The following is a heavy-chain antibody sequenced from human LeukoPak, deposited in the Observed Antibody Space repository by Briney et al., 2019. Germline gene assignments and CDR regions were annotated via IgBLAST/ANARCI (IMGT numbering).Heavy chain of an antibody. CDR1: GISISSYA. D-gene: IGHD6-13*01. Sequence: GGSLRLSCAASGISISSYAMSWVRQAPGKGLEWASSISGSGGSTYHADSVKGRFTISRDSSKNTLYLQMNSLRAEDTAIYYCARVIRAAPGKGYFDYWGQGTLVTVSS. CDR3: ARVIRAAPGKGYFDY. CDR2: ISGSGGST. V-gene: IGHV3-23*01. J-gene: IGHJ4*02.